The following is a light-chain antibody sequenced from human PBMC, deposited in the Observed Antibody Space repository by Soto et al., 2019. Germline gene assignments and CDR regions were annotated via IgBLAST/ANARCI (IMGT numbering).Light chain of an antibody. CDR1: SSNSGAGYD. Sequence: QSVRTQPPSVSGAPGQRVTISCTGSSSNSGAGYDVHWYQQLPGTAPKLLIYGNSNRPSGVPDRFSGSKSGTSASLAITGLQAEDEADYYCQSYDSSLSGLVFGTGTKLTVL. V-gene: IGLV1-40*01. J-gene: IGLJ1*01. CDR3: QSYDSSLSGLV. CDR2: GNS.